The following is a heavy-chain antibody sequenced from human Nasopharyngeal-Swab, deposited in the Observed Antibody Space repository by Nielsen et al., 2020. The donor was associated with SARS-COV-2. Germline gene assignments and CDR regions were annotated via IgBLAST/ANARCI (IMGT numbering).Heavy chain of an antibody. D-gene: IGHD3-22*01. V-gene: IGHV1-69*01. Sequence: WVRQAPGQGLEWMGGITPIFGTANYAQKFQGRVTITADESTSTAYMELGSLRSEDTAVYYCARGPSSGYYLYAFDIWGQGTMVTVSS. CDR3: ARGPSSGYYLYAFDI. CDR2: ITPIFGTA. J-gene: IGHJ3*02.